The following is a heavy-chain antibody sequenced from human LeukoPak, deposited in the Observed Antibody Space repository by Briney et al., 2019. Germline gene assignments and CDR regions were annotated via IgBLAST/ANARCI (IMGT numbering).Heavy chain of an antibody. CDR2: MNPNSGNT. Sequence: ASVKVSCKASGYTFTSYGISWVRQAPGQGLEWMGWMNPNSGNTGYAQKFQGRVTMTRNTSISTAYMELSSLRSEDTAVYYCARGAHNNVYPNWFDPWGQGTLVTVSS. CDR3: ARGAHNNVYPNWFDP. V-gene: IGHV1-8*02. D-gene: IGHD1/OR15-1a*01. J-gene: IGHJ5*02. CDR1: GYTFTSYG.